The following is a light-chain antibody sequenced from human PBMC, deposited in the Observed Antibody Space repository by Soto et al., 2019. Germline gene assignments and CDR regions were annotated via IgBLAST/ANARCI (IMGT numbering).Light chain of an antibody. V-gene: IGKV4-1*01. CDR1: QSVLYSSNNKNY. Sequence: DIVMTQSPDSLAVSLGERATINCKSSQSVLYSSNNKNYLAWYQQKPGQPPKLLIYWASTRESWVPDRFSGSGSGTDFTLTISSLQAEDVAVYYCQQYYSTHALTFGGGTKVEIK. CDR3: QQYYSTHALT. J-gene: IGKJ4*01. CDR2: WAS.